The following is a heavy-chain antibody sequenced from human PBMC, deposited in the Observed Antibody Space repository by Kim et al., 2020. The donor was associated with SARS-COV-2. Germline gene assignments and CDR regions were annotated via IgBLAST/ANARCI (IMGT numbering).Heavy chain of an antibody. CDR2: IYYSGST. CDR3: ARSPYSSGWYNYFDY. J-gene: IGHJ4*02. D-gene: IGHD6-19*01. CDR1: GGSISSYY. Sequence: SETLSLTCTVSGGSISSYYWSWIRQPPGKGLEWIGYIYYSGSTNYNPSLKSRVTISVDTSKNQFSLKLSSVTAADTAVYYCARSPYSSGWYNYFDYWGQGTLVTVSS. V-gene: IGHV4-59*01.